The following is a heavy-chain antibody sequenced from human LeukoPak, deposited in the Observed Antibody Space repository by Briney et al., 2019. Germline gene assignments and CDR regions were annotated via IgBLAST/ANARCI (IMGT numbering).Heavy chain of an antibody. Sequence: GGSLRLSCAASGFTFSSYAMSWVRQAPGKGLEWVSAISGSGGSTYYADSVKGRFTISRDNSKNTLYLQMNSLRAEDTAVYYCAKTDGSGSYYNSLIDYWGQGTLVTVSS. CDR3: AKTDGSGSYYNSLIDY. V-gene: IGHV3-23*01. D-gene: IGHD3-10*01. CDR1: GFTFSSYA. CDR2: ISGSGGST. J-gene: IGHJ4*02.